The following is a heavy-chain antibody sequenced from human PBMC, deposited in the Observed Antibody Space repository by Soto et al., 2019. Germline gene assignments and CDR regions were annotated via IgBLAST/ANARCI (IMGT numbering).Heavy chain of an antibody. Sequence: SETLSLTCTVSGGSISSYYWSWIRQPPGKGLEWIGYIYYSGSTNYNPSLKSRVTISVDTSKNQFSRKLSSATAADTAVYYCARGWGRDYYDSSGIMTGFDYWGQGTLVTVSS. CDR3: ARGWGRDYYDSSGIMTGFDY. CDR2: IYYSGST. CDR1: GGSISSYY. V-gene: IGHV4-59*01. D-gene: IGHD3-22*01. J-gene: IGHJ4*02.